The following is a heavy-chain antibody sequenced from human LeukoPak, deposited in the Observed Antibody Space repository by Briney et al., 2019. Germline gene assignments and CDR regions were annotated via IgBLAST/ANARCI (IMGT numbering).Heavy chain of an antibody. V-gene: IGHV1-46*01. CDR2: ISPSGGST. CDR1: GYTFTSYY. Sequence: ASVKVSCKASGYTFTSYYMHWVRQAPGQGLEWMGIISPSGGSTSYAQKFQGRVTMTRDMSTSTVYMELSSLRSEDTAVYYCARASSIGYYFDYWGQGTLVTVSS. D-gene: IGHD3-22*01. J-gene: IGHJ4*02. CDR3: ARASSIGYYFDY.